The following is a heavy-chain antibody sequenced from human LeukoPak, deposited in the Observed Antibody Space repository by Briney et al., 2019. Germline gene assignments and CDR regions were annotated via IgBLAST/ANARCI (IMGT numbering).Heavy chain of an antibody. Sequence: PGGSLRLSCAASGFTVSSSYMSWVRQAPGKGLEWVSIISDSGGSTYYADSVKGRFTISRDNSKNTLYLQMSSLRADDTAVYYCATVATTVTFFDCWGQGTLVTVSS. CDR2: ISDSGGST. V-gene: IGHV3-23*01. D-gene: IGHD4-17*01. CDR1: GFTVSSSY. CDR3: ATVATTVTFFDC. J-gene: IGHJ4*02.